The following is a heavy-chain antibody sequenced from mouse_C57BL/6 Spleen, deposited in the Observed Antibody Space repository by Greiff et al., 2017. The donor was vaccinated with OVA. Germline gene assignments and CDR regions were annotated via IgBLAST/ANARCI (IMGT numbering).Heavy chain of an antibody. CDR1: GYSFTDYY. J-gene: IGHJ4*01. CDR2: INPNYGTT. V-gene: IGHV1-39*01. CDR3: ARPLQLTIYAMDY. D-gene: IGHD1-3*01. Sequence: VQLQQSGPELVKPGASVKISCKASGYSFTDYYMNWVKQSHGKSLEWIGVINPNYGTTSYNQKFKGKATLTVDQSSSTAYMQLNSLTSEDSAVYYGARPLQLTIYAMDYWGQGTSVTVSS.